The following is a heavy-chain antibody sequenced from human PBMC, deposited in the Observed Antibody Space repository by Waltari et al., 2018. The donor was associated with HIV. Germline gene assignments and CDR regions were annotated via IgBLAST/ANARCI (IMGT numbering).Heavy chain of an antibody. J-gene: IGHJ4*02. CDR1: GFLLADHY. D-gene: IGHD2-21*02. CDR3: ARAGLRGLIQDFDI. Sequence: QVQLIQPEIDIRKPGTSVRLSCRASGFLLADHYMHWVRQGPRQTFEWMGIISAGDVDAHSAQKFQDRLTLTRDLFTGSIYMDLMSLKSDDTSVYFCARAGLRGLIQDFDIWGQGTQLIVSS. CDR2: ISAGDVDA. V-gene: IGHV1-46*01.